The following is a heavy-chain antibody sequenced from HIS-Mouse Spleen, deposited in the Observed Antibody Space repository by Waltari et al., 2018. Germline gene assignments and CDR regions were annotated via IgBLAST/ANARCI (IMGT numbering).Heavy chain of an antibody. CDR2: IYYSGST. Sequence: QLQLQESGPGLVKPSETLSLTCTVSGGSISSSSYYRGWIRQPPGKGLGWIGSIYYSGSTYSNPALKSRVTISVDTSKTQCSLKLGSVTAADTDVYYCAREIPYSSSWYDWYFDLWGRGTLVTVSS. D-gene: IGHD6-13*01. V-gene: IGHV4-39*07. CDR1: GGSISSSSYY. CDR3: AREIPYSSSWYDWYFDL. J-gene: IGHJ2*01.